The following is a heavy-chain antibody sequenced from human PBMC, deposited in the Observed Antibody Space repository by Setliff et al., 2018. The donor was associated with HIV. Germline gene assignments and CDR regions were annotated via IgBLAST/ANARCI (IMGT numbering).Heavy chain of an antibody. CDR1: GGSFGDYH. Sequence: SETLSLTCTLSGGSFGDYHWSWSRQPAGRGLEWIGRSFRSATTDYKFSLKSQGTISLYTSRNKFSLRLTSLTAEDTAVYYCARDRHYSGLGSYGPWGPGTLVTVSS. V-gene: IGHV4-4*07. CDR2: SFRSATT. CDR3: ARDRHYSGLGSYGP. D-gene: IGHD3-10*01. J-gene: IGHJ5*02.